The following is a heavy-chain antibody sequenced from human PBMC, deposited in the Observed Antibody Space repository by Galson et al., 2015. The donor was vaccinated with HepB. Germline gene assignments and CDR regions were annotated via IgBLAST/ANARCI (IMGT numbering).Heavy chain of an antibody. J-gene: IGHJ3*02. CDR1: GFTFDDYA. D-gene: IGHD3-22*01. CDR3: ATSASDSSGYYFAGAFDI. V-gene: IGHV3-9*01. Sequence: SLRLSCAASGFTFDDYAMHWVRQAPGKGLEWVSGISWNSGSIGYADSVKGRFTISGDNAKNSLYLQMNSLRAEDTALYYCATSASDSSGYYFAGAFDIWGHGTMATAAS. CDR2: ISWNSGSI.